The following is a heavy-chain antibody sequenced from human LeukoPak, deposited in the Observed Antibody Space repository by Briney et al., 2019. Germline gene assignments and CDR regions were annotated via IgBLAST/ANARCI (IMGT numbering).Heavy chain of an antibody. V-gene: IGHV1-46*01. CDR1: GYTFTSYY. CDR2: INPSGGST. Sequence: ASVKVSCKASGYTFTSYYMHWVRQAPGQGLEWMGIINPSGGSTSYAQKLQGRVTMTRDTSTSTVYMELSSLRSEDTAVYSCTRDTHSGYGDYWGQGTLVTVSS. D-gene: IGHD5-12*01. J-gene: IGHJ4*02. CDR3: TRDTHSGYGDY.